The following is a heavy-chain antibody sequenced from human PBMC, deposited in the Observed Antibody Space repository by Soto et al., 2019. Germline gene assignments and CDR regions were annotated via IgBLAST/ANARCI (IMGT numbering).Heavy chain of an antibody. CDR1: GGSISGTSFY. CDR3: ARTRIYCSSGSCYYYFDY. V-gene: IGHV4-39*01. D-gene: IGHD2-15*01. J-gene: IGHJ4*02. Sequence: SETLSLTCTVSGGSISGTSFYWGWIRQPPGKGLEWIGSIYYNGNTYYNASLKSRVTMSVDTSKNQFSLKLNSVTAADTAVHYCARTRIYCSSGSCYYYFDYWGQGTLVTVSS. CDR2: IYYNGNT.